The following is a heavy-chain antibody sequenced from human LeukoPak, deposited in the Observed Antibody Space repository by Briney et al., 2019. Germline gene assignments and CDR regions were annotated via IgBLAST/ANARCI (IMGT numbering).Heavy chain of an antibody. CDR2: IEPDGSQQ. Sequence: GGSLRLSCSASGFSFSRDYMSWVRQAPGKGLECVAKIEPDGSQQYYVDSVRGRFTISRDNSKNSLYLQMNSLRAEDTALYYCARDVCSGGSCYSNYWGQGTLVTVSS. CDR3: ARDVCSGGSCYSNY. V-gene: IGHV3-7*03. CDR1: GFSFSRDY. J-gene: IGHJ4*02. D-gene: IGHD2-15*01.